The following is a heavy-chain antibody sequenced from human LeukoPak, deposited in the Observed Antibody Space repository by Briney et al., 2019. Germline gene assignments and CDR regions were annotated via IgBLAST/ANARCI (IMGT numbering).Heavy chain of an antibody. CDR1: GYSFTTYW. Sequence: GESLKISCKGSGYSFTTYWIGWVRQMPGKGLEWMGIIHPGESDTRYSPSFQGQVTISADKSISTASLQWSSLKASDTAMYYCARFIASRGFDYWGQGTLVTVSS. CDR2: IHPGESDT. CDR3: ARFIASRGFDY. V-gene: IGHV5-51*01. J-gene: IGHJ4*02. D-gene: IGHD6-13*01.